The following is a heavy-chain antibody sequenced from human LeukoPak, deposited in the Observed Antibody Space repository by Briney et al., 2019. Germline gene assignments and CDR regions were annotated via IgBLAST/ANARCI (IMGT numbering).Heavy chain of an antibody. Sequence: PSETLSLTCAVYGGSLRGYYWSWIRQPPGKGLEWIGGINHSGRTNYNPSLKSRVTISIDTSENQFSLKLTSVTAADTALYYCARSDADGWDSWGQGSLVTVSS. J-gene: IGHJ4*02. CDR2: INHSGRT. V-gene: IGHV4-34*01. CDR1: GGSLRGYY. D-gene: IGHD4-17*01. CDR3: ARSDADGWDS.